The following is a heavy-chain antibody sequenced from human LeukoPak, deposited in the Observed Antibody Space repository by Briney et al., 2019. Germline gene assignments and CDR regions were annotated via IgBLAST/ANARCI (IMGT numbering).Heavy chain of an antibody. CDR1: GFTFSDYSMN. V-gene: IGHV4-39*01. J-gene: IGHJ4*02. Sequence: GSLRLSCAASGFTFSDYSMNWVRQAPGKGLEWIGSIYYSGSTYYNPSLKSRVTISVDTSKNQFSLKLSSVTAADTAVYYCARRRGPCYYDSSGYFDYWGQGTLVAVSS. CDR2: IYYSGST. CDR3: ARRRGPCYYDSSGYFDY. D-gene: IGHD3-22*01.